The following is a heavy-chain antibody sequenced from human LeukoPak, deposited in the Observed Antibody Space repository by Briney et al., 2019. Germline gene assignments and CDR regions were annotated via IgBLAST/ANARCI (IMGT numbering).Heavy chain of an antibody. V-gene: IGHV3-74*01. J-gene: IGHJ4*02. CDR1: GFTFSSYW. Sequence: GGSLRLSCAASGFTFSSYWMHWVRQAPGKGLVWVSRINSDGSSTSYADSVKGRFTISRDNAKNTLYLQMNSLRAEDTAVYYCARVPSRWLGSIDYWGQGTLVTVSP. CDR3: ARVPSRWLGSIDY. CDR2: INSDGSST. D-gene: IGHD6-19*01.